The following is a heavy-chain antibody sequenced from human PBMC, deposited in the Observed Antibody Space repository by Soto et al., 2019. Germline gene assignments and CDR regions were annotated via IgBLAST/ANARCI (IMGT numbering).Heavy chain of an antibody. Sequence: SETLSLTCTVSGGSISSGGYYWSWIRQHPGKGLEWIGYIYYSGSTYYNPSLKSRVTISVDTSKNQFSLKLSSVTAADTAVYYCASWSIGVVTCFDYWGQGTLVTVSS. D-gene: IGHD3-3*01. CDR1: GGSISSGGYY. V-gene: IGHV4-31*03. CDR2: IYYSGST. J-gene: IGHJ4*02. CDR3: ASWSIGVVTCFDY.